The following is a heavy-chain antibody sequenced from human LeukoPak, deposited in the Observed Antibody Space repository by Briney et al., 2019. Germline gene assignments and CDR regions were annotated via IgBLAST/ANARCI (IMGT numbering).Heavy chain of an antibody. V-gene: IGHV4-34*01. CDR2: IHHSGST. Sequence: SETLSLTCAVYGGSFSGYYWSWIRQPPGKGLEWIGEIHHSGSTNYNPSLTSRVTISVDTSKNQFSLKLSSVTAADTAVYYCASAQKPVDGYNDGRGSPFDYWGQGTLVTVSS. CDR1: GGSFSGYY. D-gene: IGHD5-24*01. J-gene: IGHJ4*02. CDR3: ASAQKPVDGYNDGRGSPFDY.